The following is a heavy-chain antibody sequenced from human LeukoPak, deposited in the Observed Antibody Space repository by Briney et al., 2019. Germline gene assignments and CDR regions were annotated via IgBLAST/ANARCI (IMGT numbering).Heavy chain of an antibody. CDR1: GGSIGGTGFY. CDR2: IFYSGST. V-gene: IGHV4-39*07. J-gene: IGHJ5*02. Sequence: SETLSLTCTVSGGSIGGTGFYWGGLRPPPGKGVEGVGNIFYSGSTHYNPSLKSRVTISVDRSKNQFSLKLSSVTAADTAVYYCARGTVGYCSGGSCQGWFDPWGQGTLVTVSS. CDR3: ARGTVGYCSGGSCQGWFDP. D-gene: IGHD2-15*01.